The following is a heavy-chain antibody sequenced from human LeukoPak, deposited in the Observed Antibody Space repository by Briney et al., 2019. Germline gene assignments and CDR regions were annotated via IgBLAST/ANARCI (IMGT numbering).Heavy chain of an antibody. CDR1: GGAFSSYY. CDR3: ARVLLVTPVAAFDV. V-gene: IGHV4-34*01. CDR2: IDHSGST. D-gene: IGHD4-23*01. Sequence: SETLSLTCAVYGGAFSSYYWSWIRQPPGKGLEWIGQIDHSGSTNFNPSLKSRVTMSVDTTKKRVSLNLISVTAADTAVYYCARVLLVTPVAAFDVWGQGTMVAVSS. J-gene: IGHJ3*01.